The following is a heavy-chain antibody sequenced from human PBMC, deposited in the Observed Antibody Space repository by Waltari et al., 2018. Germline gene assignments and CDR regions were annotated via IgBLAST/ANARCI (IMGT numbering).Heavy chain of an antibody. CDR1: GFTFSSYG. J-gene: IGHJ4*02. V-gene: IGHV3-30*02. CDR3: AKERTGDEGYFDY. D-gene: IGHD7-27*01. CDR2: IRYDGRNK. Sequence: QVQLVESGGGVVQPGGSLRLSCAASGFTFSSYGMHWVRQAPGKGLELVAFIRYDGRNKYYADSVKGRFTISRDNSKNTLYLQMNSLRAEDTAVYYCAKERTGDEGYFDYWGQGTLVTVSS.